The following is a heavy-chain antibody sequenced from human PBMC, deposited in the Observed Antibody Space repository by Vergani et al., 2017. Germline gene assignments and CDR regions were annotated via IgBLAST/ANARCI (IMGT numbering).Heavy chain of an antibody. CDR3: TRHGRSGWAGYFQH. CDR1: GGSISGTNW. Sequence: QVQLRESGPGLVKPPGTLSLTCAVSGGSISGTNWWSWVRQSPGKGLEWIGTIYYTGTTYYNEAHKSRLTISVDTSKNQFSLNLTSVTAADTAVYYCTRHGRSGWAGYFQHWGQGTLVTASS. V-gene: IGHV4-4*03. D-gene: IGHD6-19*01. J-gene: IGHJ1*01. CDR2: IYYTGTT.